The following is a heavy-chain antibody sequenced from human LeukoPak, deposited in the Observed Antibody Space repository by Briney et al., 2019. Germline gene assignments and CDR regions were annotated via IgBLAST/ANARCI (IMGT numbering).Heavy chain of an antibody. Sequence: PGGSLRLSCAASGFTFSGYEMNWVRQAPGKGLEWVSYISTRGGTMYYADSVKGRFTISRDNAKNSLYLQMNSLGAEDTAVYYCARGGGSFDSDYWGQGTLVTVSS. CDR3: ARGGGSFDSDY. CDR2: ISTRGGTM. CDR1: GFTFSGYE. V-gene: IGHV3-48*03. D-gene: IGHD1-26*01. J-gene: IGHJ4*02.